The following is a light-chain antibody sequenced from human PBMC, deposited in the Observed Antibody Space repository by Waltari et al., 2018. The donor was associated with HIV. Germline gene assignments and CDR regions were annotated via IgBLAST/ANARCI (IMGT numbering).Light chain of an antibody. V-gene: IGKV3-11*01. J-gene: IGKJ5*01. CDR1: QSVGRY. Sequence: VLTQSPATLSVSPGETVTLSCRASQSVGRYLGWYQQKPGHPPRLLIHDASNRATSIPPRFSGLGSGTDFSLTISSLEREDVAVYFCQQRSNWPPITFGQGTRLEIK. CDR2: DAS. CDR3: QQRSNWPPIT.